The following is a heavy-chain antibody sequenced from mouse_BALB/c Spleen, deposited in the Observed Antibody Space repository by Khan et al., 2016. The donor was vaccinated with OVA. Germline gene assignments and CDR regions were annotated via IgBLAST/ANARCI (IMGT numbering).Heavy chain of an antibody. Sequence: VQLQQPGPELVEPGASVKMSCKTSEYTFTNYVLHWVKQRPGQGLEWIAYINPDNAGTRYNEIFRGKATLTSDISSTTAYLELSSLTSEDSAVYYCSREASSWDVSFPYWGQGTLVTVSA. CDR2: INPDNAGT. V-gene: IGHV1S136*01. CDR1: EYTFTNYV. D-gene: IGHD4-1*01. J-gene: IGHJ3*01. CDR3: SREASSWDVSFPY.